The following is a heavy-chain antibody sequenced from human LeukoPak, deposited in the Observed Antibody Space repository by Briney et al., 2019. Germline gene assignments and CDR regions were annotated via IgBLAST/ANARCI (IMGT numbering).Heavy chain of an antibody. Sequence: PGGSLRLSCAASGFTFSSYAMHWVRQAPGKGLEWVAVISYDGSSKYYADSVKGRFTISRDNSKNTLYLQVNSLRAEDTAVYYCAKDSTRYGSGSYDLFDYWGQGTLVTVSS. J-gene: IGHJ4*02. CDR3: AKDSTRYGSGSYDLFDY. CDR1: GFTFSSYA. D-gene: IGHD3-10*01. V-gene: IGHV3-30-3*01. CDR2: ISYDGSSK.